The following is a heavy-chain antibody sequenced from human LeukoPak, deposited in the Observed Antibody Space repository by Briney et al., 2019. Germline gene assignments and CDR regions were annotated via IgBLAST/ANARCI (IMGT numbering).Heavy chain of an antibody. V-gene: IGHV3-30-3*01. CDR3: ARDRYYGSGRYNYFDF. J-gene: IGHJ4*02. CDR1: GFTFSRYT. Sequence: GVSLRLSCAASGFTFSRYTMHWVHQAPGKGLEWVAVISNDGNNKDYADSVKGRFTTSRDNSKNTLYLQVNSLRAEDTAVYYCARDRYYGSGRYNYFDFWGQGTLVTVSS. D-gene: IGHD3-10*01. CDR2: ISNDGNNK.